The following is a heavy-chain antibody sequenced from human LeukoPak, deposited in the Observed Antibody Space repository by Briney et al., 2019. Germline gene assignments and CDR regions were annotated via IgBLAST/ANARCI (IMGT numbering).Heavy chain of an antibody. J-gene: IGHJ5*02. CDR1: GYTFTNYA. Sequence: ASVKVSCKAPGYTFTNYAINWVRQAPGQGLEWMGWINTNTGNPTYAQGFTGRFVFSLDTFVSTAYLQISSLKADDTAVYYCARVPFVVMGVTGNWFDPWGQGTLVTVSS. V-gene: IGHV7-4-1*02. D-gene: IGHD2-8*01. CDR3: ARVPFVVMGVTGNWFDP. CDR2: INTNTGNP.